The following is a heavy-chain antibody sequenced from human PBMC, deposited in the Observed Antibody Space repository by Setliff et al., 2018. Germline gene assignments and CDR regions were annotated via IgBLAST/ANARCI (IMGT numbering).Heavy chain of an antibody. CDR1: GGSFSGYY. D-gene: IGHD4-4*01. V-gene: IGHV4-34*01. CDR2: INHSGST. CDR3: ASLGMTTMMDWYFDL. Sequence: SETLSLTCAVYGGSFSGYYWSWIRQPPGKGLEWIGEINHSGSTNYNPSLKSRDTISIDTSKNQFSLKLSSVTAADTAVYYCASLGMTTMMDWYFDLWGRGTLVTVSS. J-gene: IGHJ2*01.